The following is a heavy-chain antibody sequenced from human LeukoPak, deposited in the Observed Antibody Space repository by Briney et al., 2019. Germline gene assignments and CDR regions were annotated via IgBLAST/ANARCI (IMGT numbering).Heavy chain of an antibody. CDR3: ARTQGGGYCSGGSCYSGSAFDY. CDR1: GGSISSSNW. D-gene: IGHD2-15*01. Sequence: SGTLSLTCAVSGGSISSSNWWSWVRQPPGKGLEWIGEIYHSGSTNYNPSLKSRVTISVDKSKIQFSLKLSSVTAADTAVYYCARTQGGGYCSGGSCYSGSAFDYWGQGTLVTVSS. J-gene: IGHJ4*02. V-gene: IGHV4-4*02. CDR2: IYHSGST.